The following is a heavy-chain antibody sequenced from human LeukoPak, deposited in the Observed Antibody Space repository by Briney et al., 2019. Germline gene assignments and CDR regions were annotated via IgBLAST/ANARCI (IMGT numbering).Heavy chain of an antibody. CDR2: ISCNGGST. CDR1: GFTFSSYA. J-gene: IGHJ3*02. CDR3: VKGSTYDSSGYYESDAFDI. Sequence: GGSLRLSCSASGFTFSSYAMHWVRQAPGKGLEYVSAISCNGGSTYYADSVKGRFTISRDNSKNTLYLQMSSLRAEDTAVYYCVKGSTYDSSGYYESDAFDIWGQGTMVTVSS. V-gene: IGHV3-64D*06. D-gene: IGHD3-22*01.